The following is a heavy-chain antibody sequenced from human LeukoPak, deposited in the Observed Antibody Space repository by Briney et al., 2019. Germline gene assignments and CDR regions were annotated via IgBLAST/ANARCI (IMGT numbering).Heavy chain of an antibody. D-gene: IGHD3-22*01. CDR1: RGTFSSYT. V-gene: IGHV1-69*02. Sequence: GASVKVSCKASRGTFSSYTISWVRQAPGQGLEWMGRIIPILGIANYAQKFQGRVTNTADKSTSTAYMELSSLRSEDTAVYYCAGYYDSCGYYSEDAFDIWGQGTMVTVSS. CDR3: AGYYDSCGYYSEDAFDI. J-gene: IGHJ3*02. CDR2: IIPILGIA.